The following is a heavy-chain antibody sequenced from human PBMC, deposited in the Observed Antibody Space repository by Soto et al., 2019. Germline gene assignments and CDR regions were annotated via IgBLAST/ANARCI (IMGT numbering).Heavy chain of an antibody. CDR1: GFTFSGYA. CDR2: IHGGGNSA. Sequence: EVQLLESGGDLVQPGRSLRLSCAASGFTFSGYAMSWVRQAPGKGLEWVSVIHGGGNSAYYADSVKGRFTISRDNSKNTLSLPLSSLRGADTAVYYCAKNRSRVTTSWHFAFWGQGTLVTVAS. J-gene: IGHJ4*02. V-gene: IGHV3-23*01. CDR3: AKNRSRVTTSWHFAF. D-gene: IGHD4-17*01.